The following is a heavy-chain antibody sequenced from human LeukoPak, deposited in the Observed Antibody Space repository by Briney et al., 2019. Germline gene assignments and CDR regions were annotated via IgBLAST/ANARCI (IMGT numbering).Heavy chain of an antibody. Sequence: GGSLRLSCTASGLTFSNAWMTWVRQVPGKGLEWVGRIRSMSAGGTVAYAAPVQGRFTISRDDSKNTVYLHTNSLRTEDTAIYYCTKVGVYYYDAWGQGTLVTVSS. CDR3: TKVGVYYYDA. CDR2: IRSMSAGGTV. V-gene: IGHV3-15*01. D-gene: IGHD2-8*01. J-gene: IGHJ4*02. CDR1: GLTFSNAW.